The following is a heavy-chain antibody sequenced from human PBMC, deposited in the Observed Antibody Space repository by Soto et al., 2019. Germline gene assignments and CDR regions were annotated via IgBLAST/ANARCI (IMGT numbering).Heavy chain of an antibody. CDR3: AKEGYSSSWYGGDY. J-gene: IGHJ4*02. V-gene: IGHV4-59*01. CDR1: GGSISSYY. CDR2: IYYSGST. Sequence: SETLSLTCTVSGGSISSYYWSWIRQPPGKGLEWIGYIYYSGSTNYNPSLKSRVTISVDTSKNQFSLKLSSVTAVDTAVYYCAKEGYSSSWYGGDYWGQGTLVTVSS. D-gene: IGHD6-13*01.